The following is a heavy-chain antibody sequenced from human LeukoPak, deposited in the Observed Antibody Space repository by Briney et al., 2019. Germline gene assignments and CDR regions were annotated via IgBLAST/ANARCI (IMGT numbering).Heavy chain of an antibody. V-gene: IGHV4-34*01. CDR3: ARVRLYCSGGSCYKPSGYYFDY. Sequence: SETLSLTCAVYGGSFSGYYWSWIRQPPGKGLEWIGEINHSGSTNYSPSLKSRVTISVDTSKNQFSLKLSSVTAADTAVYYCARVRLYCSGGSCYKPSGYYFDYWGQGTLVTVSS. CDR2: INHSGST. CDR1: GGSFSGYY. J-gene: IGHJ4*02. D-gene: IGHD2-15*01.